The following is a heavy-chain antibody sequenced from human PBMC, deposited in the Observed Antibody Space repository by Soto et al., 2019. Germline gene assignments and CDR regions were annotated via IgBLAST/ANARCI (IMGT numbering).Heavy chain of an antibody. V-gene: IGHV4-59*02. CDR1: VASVSSFY. J-gene: IGHJ5*02. CDR3: ARYYCIGNSCYRPNWLDP. D-gene: IGHD2-15*01. CDR2: IHSTVGT. Sequence: AETLSLSCTLSVASVSSFYWGWIRQSPGNGLEWIGYIHSTVGTSFDPSLKSRVTMSLDTSKSQFSLTLRSVTDADTAVYYCARYYCIGNSCYRPNWLDPWGQGTLVTVSS.